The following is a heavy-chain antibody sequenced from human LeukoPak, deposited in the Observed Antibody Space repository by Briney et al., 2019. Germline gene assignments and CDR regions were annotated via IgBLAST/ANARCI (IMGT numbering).Heavy chain of an antibody. J-gene: IGHJ4*02. CDR1: GFTLSSFK. CDR3: ARDLTGGEYFDS. CDR2: ISPSSSYI. Sequence: GGSLRLSCAASGFTLSSFKMTWVRQAPGKGLEWVASISPSSSYISDADSLKGRVTVSRDNTKNSVFLQMSSLRAEDTAVYYCARDLTGGEYFDSWGQGTLVSVSS. V-gene: IGHV3-21*01. D-gene: IGHD3-16*01.